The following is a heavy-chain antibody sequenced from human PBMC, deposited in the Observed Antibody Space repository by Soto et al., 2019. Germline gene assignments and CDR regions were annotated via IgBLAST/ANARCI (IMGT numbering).Heavy chain of an antibody. CDR3: ARDSARHGYGDASDI. CDR2: IYHSGST. Sequence: QVQLQESGPGLVKPSGTLSLTCAVSSGSISSSNWWSWVRQPPGKGLEWIGEIYHSGSTNYNPSLKSRVTISVDKSKNQFSLKLSSVTAADTAVYYCARDSARHGYGDASDIWGQGTMVTVSS. J-gene: IGHJ3*02. CDR1: SGSISSSNW. V-gene: IGHV4-4*02. D-gene: IGHD5-12*01.